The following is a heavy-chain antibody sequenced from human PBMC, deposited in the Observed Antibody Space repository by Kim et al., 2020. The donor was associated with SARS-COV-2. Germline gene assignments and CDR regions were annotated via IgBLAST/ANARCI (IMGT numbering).Heavy chain of an antibody. D-gene: IGHD1-7*01. J-gene: IGHJ4*02. V-gene: IGHV1-2*02. CDR3: ARVEDWNFLLDY. Sequence: NYAQKFQGRVTMTRDTSISTAYMELSRLRSDDTAVYYCARVEDWNFLLDYWGQGTLVTVSS.